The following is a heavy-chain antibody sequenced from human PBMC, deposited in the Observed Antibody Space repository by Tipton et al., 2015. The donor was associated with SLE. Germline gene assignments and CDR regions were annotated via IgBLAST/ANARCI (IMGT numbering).Heavy chain of an antibody. CDR1: GFTFSSYA. CDR2: ISYDGSNK. V-gene: IGHV3-30*04. D-gene: IGHD4/OR15-4a*01. CDR3: ARDGGLSGAFDI. J-gene: IGHJ3*02. Sequence: SMRLSCAASGFTFSSYAMHWVRQDPGKGLEWVAVISYDGSNKYYADSVKGRFTISRDNSKNTLYLQMNSLRAEDTAVYYCARDGGLSGAFDIWGQVTSVSVSS.